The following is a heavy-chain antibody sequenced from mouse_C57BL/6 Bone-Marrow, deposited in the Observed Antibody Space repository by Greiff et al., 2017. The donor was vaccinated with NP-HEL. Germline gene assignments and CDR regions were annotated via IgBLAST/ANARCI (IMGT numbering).Heavy chain of an antibody. Sequence: VQLQQSGAELVRPGTSVKVSCKASGYAFTNYLIEWVKQRPGQGLEWIGVINPGSGGTNYNEKFKGKATLTADKSSSTAYMQLSSLTSEDSAVDYCARGFITTVVAKGYWGQGTTLTVSS. J-gene: IGHJ2*01. CDR3: ARGFITTVVAKGY. V-gene: IGHV1-54*01. D-gene: IGHD1-1*01. CDR1: GYAFTNYL. CDR2: INPGSGGT.